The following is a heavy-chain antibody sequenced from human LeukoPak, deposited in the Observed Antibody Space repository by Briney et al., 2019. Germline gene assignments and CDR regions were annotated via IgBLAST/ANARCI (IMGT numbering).Heavy chain of an antibody. Sequence: GGSLRLSCAASGFTFSSYSMNWVRQAPGKGLEWVSSISSSSSYIYYADSVKGRFTISRDNAKNSLYLQMNSLRAEDTAVYHCAQELPRFHDAFDIWGQGTMVTVSS. CDR1: GFTFSSYS. J-gene: IGHJ3*02. CDR3: AQELPRFHDAFDI. CDR2: ISSSSSYI. D-gene: IGHD1-26*01. V-gene: IGHV3-21*01.